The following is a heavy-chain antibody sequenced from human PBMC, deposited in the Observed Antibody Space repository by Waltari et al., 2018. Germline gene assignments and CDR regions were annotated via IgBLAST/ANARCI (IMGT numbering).Heavy chain of an antibody. J-gene: IGHJ4*02. Sequence: EVQLVESGGGLVQPGGSLRLSCAASGFTFSGYWMSWVRQAPGKGLEWVANRKQDGSEKYYVDSVKGRFTISRDNAKNSLYLQMNSLRAEDTAVYYCARVGGWEMGQDYWGQGTLVTVSS. V-gene: IGHV3-7*01. CDR2: RKQDGSEK. CDR3: ARVGGWEMGQDY. CDR1: GFTFSGYW. D-gene: IGHD1-26*01.